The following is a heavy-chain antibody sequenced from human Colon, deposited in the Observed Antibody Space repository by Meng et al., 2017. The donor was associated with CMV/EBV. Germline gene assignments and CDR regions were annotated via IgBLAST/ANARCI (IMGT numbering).Heavy chain of an antibody. Sequence: ASVKVSCKASGYPFTTYGISWVRQAPGQGLEWMAWISTYDGKTDYAQKFQGRVTLTTDASTTTTYMELRGLTSDDTALYYCSRDQSSDFGSDYWGQGTLVTVSS. CDR3: SRDQSSDFGSDY. J-gene: IGHJ4*02. CDR1: GYPFTTYG. D-gene: IGHD3-3*01. V-gene: IGHV1-18*01. CDR2: ISTYDGKT.